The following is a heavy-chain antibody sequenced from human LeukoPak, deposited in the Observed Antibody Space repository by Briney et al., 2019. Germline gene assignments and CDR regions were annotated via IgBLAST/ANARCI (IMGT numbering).Heavy chain of an antibody. CDR3: ARVGWDCSGGSCYSHYMDV. CDR1: GFTSSSYW. D-gene: IGHD2-15*01. V-gene: IGHV3-7*01. Sequence: PGGSLRLSCAASGFTSSSYWMSWVRQAPGKGLEWVANIKQDGSEKYYVDSVKGRFTISRDNAKNSLYLQMNSLRAEDTAVYYCARVGWDCSGGSCYSHYMDVWGKGTTVTISS. J-gene: IGHJ6*03. CDR2: IKQDGSEK.